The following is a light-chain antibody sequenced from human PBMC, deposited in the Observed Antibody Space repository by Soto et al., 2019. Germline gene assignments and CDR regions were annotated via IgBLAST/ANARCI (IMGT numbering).Light chain of an antibody. CDR1: QSITNW. CDR2: KAS. V-gene: IGKV1-5*03. Sequence: DIQMTQSPSTLSASVGDRVTITCRASQSITNWLAWYQQKPGKAPKLFIFKASTLESGVPSRFSGSGSGKEFTLSISSLQPDDFATYFCQQYDSFPRTFGQGTKVEIK. J-gene: IGKJ1*01. CDR3: QQYDSFPRT.